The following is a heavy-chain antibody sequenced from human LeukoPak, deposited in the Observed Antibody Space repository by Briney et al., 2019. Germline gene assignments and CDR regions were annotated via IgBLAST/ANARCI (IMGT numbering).Heavy chain of an antibody. CDR1: GGTFSSYA. CDR2: IIPILGIA. CDR3: ARHDSSLRAFDI. V-gene: IGHV1-69*04. Sequence: ASVKVSCKASGGTFSSYAISWVRQAPGQGLEWMGRIIPILGIANYAQKFQGRVTITADKSTSTAYMELSSLRSEDTAVYYCARHDSSLRAFDIWGQGTMVTVSS. J-gene: IGHJ3*02. D-gene: IGHD3-22*01.